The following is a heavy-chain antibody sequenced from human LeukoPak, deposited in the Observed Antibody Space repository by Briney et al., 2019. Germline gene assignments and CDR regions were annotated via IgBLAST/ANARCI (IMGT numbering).Heavy chain of an antibody. D-gene: IGHD2-2*01. CDR1: GDSINSGAYG. CDR2: IYHSGIS. V-gene: IGHV4-30-2*01. CDR3: ARDLRGCDSATCYRWFDP. Sequence: PSETLSLTCTVSGDSINSGAYGWSWIRQPPGKGLEWIGDIYHSGISSYSPSLKSRVTISVDSSKNHLSLRLTSVTAADTAVYFCARDLRGCDSATCYRWFDPWGQGTLVIVSS. J-gene: IGHJ5*02.